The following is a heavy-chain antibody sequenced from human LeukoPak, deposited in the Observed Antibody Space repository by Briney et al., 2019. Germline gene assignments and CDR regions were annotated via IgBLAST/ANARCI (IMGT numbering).Heavy chain of an antibody. CDR2: ISSSGSTI. V-gene: IGHV3-48*03. CDR1: GFTFSSYE. J-gene: IGHJ6*04. CDR3: ARESQYGMDV. Sequence: PGGSLRLSCAASGFTFSSYEMNWVRQAPGKGLEWVSYISSSGSTIYYADSVKGRFTISRDNAKNSLYLLMNSLRAEDTAVYNCARESQYGMDVWGKGTTVTVSS.